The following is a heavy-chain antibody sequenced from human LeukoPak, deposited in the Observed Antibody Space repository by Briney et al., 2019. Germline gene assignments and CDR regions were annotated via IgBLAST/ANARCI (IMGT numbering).Heavy chain of an antibody. CDR3: ARDVVVAAIYYGMDV. D-gene: IGHD2-15*01. V-gene: IGHV3-53*01. J-gene: IGHJ6*04. CDR1: GFTVSNNY. CDR2: IYSGGST. Sequence: GGSLRLSCAASGFTVSNNYMSWVRQAPGKGLEWVSVIYSGGSTYYADSVKGRFTISRDNSKNTLYLQMNSLRAEDTAVYYCARDVVVAAIYYGMDVWGKGTTVTVSS.